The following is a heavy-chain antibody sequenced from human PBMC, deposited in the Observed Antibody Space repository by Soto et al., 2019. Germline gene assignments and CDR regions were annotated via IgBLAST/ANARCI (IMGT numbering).Heavy chain of an antibody. Sequence: QVQVVESGGGVVQPGRSLRLSCAASGVTFSSYGMHWVRQAPGTGLEWVAVVSYDGSSKYYPDSVKGRFTISRDNSKNTLYLQMDSLRAADTAEYYSAKALKWLTVGRGVSISYAMDLWGQGTTVTVSS. CDR2: VSYDGSSK. CDR1: GVTFSSYG. J-gene: IGHJ6*02. CDR3: AKALKWLTVGRGVSISYAMDL. D-gene: IGHD3-10*01. V-gene: IGHV3-30*18.